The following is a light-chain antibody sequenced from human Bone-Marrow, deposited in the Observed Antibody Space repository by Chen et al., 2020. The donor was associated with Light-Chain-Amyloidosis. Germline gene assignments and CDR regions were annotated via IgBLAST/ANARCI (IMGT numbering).Light chain of an antibody. J-gene: IGLJ3*02. CDR2: DDS. CDR3: QVCYRSSDRPV. V-gene: IGLV3-21*03. CDR1: NIGSTS. Sequence: SYVLTQSSSVSVAPGKTATIACGGNNIGSTSVHWYQQTPGPAPLLVVYDDSDRPSGIPERLAGANAGNTATLTISRVEAGDEADYYCQVCYRSSDRPVFGGGTKLTVL.